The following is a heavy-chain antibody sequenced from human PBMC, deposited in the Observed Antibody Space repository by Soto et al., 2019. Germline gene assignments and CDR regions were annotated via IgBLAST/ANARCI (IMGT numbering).Heavy chain of an antibody. D-gene: IGHD6-6*01. Sequence: SETLGVTCALSADSVSSRHFCWTWIRQPPGKPMESIGYVYSTGTTNYSPSLKSRVDMSVDTSENQFSLKVRSVTAVDAAVYFCARVSKLVPAKDGKSAYLYAMDVWGHGTPVTVSS. J-gene: IGHJ6*01. CDR1: ADSVSSRHFC. CDR2: VYSTGTT. CDR3: ARVSKLVPAKDGKSAYLYAMDV. V-gene: IGHV4-61*01.